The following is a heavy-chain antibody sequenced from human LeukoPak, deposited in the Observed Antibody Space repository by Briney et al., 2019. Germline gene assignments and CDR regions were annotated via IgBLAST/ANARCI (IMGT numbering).Heavy chain of an antibody. V-gene: IGHV3-11*04. J-gene: IGHJ3*02. CDR2: ITTSGTII. CDR1: GFTFSDYY. CDR3: ASPLPSDYGGLVAFDI. D-gene: IGHD4-23*01. Sequence: GGSLRLSCAASGFTFSDYYMSWVRQAPGKGLEWVSYITTSGTIIHYADSVKGRFTISRDNAKNSLYQQMNSLRAEDTAVYYCASPLPSDYGGLVAFDIWGQGTMVTVSS.